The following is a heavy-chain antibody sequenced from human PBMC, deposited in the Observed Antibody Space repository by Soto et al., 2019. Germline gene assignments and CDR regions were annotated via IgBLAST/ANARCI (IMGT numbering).Heavy chain of an antibody. V-gene: IGHV4-38-2*01. J-gene: IGHJ3*01. CDR3: ARARWYDAFDV. CDR2: IFHGGNT. D-gene: IGHD2-15*01. CDR1: GFFISSGNY. Sequence: SETLSLTCAVSGFFISSGNYWGWIRKPPGKGLEWIGSIFHGGNTYYNPSLKSRVTISVDMSKNQFSLKLNSVTAADTAVYYCARARWYDAFDVWGHGTVVTVSS.